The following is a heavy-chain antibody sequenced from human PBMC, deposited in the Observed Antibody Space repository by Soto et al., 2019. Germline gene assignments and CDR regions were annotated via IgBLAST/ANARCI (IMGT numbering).Heavy chain of an antibody. CDR3: ARDKVATILGYYGLDV. CDR2: IIPIFGTA. D-gene: IGHD5-12*01. CDR1: GCTFSSYA. J-gene: IGHJ6*02. Sequence: QFQLVQSGAEVKKPGSSVKVSCKASGCTFSSYAISWVRQAPGQGLEWMGGIIPIFGTANYAQKFQGRVTITADESTSTAYMELSSLRSEDTAVYYCARDKVATILGYYGLDVWGQGTTVTVSS. V-gene: IGHV1-69*12.